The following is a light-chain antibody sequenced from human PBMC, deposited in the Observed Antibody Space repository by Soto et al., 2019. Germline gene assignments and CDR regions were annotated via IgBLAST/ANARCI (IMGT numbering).Light chain of an antibody. Sequence: EKVMTQSPATLSVSPGERATLSCRASQSVSSNLAWYQQKPGQAPRLLIYGASTRATGIPARFSGSGSGTEFTLTISSLQSEDFAVYYCQQYNNWPPYTFGQGTKLDIK. CDR3: QQYNNWPPYT. V-gene: IGKV3-15*01. CDR2: GAS. J-gene: IGKJ2*01. CDR1: QSVSSN.